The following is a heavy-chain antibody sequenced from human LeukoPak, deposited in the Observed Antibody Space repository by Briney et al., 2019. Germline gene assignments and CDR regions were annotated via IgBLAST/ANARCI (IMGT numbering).Heavy chain of an antibody. V-gene: IGHV4-59*02. Sequence: SETLSLTCSVSGDSVTSSYWNWIRQPPGKGLEWIGYIYYSGSTNYNPSLKSRVTISVDTSKNQFSLKLTSVTAADTAVYYCARVYQSAEYYFDYWGQGNLVSVSS. D-gene: IGHD2-2*01. CDR2: IYYSGST. CDR1: GDSVTSSY. J-gene: IGHJ4*02. CDR3: ARVYQSAEYYFDY.